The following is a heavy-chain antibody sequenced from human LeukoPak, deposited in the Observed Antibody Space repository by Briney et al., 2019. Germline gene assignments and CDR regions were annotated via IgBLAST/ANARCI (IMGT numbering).Heavy chain of an antibody. D-gene: IGHD2-21*02. J-gene: IGHJ4*02. CDR3: VSGGDSGY. CDR1: GFTFSRSW. V-gene: IGHV3-7*03. CDR2: ITPAGSEK. Sequence: GGSLRLSCVASGFTFSRSWMSWVRRAPGKGLEWVASITPAGSEKYYANSMKGRFTISRDNAKNSLFLQMNSLRADDTGVYFCVSGGDSGYWGQGTLVTVSS.